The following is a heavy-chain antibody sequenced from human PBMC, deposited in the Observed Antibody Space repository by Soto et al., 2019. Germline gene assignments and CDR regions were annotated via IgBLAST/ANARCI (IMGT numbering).Heavy chain of an antibody. CDR2: IYHSGST. CDR3: ARDRGRFLEWLSLGRFDP. V-gene: IGHV4-38-2*02. J-gene: IGHJ5*02. Sequence: SETLSLTCAVSGYSISSGYYWGWIRQPPGKGLEWIGSIYHSGSTYYNPSLKSRVTVSVDTSKNQFSLKLSSVTAADTAVYYCARDRGRFLEWLSLGRFDPWGQGTLATVSS. CDR1: GYSISSGYY. D-gene: IGHD3-3*01.